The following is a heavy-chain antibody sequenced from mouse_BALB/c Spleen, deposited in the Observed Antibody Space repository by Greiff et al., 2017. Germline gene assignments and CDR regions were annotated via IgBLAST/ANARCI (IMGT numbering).Heavy chain of an antibody. V-gene: IGHV5-4*02. CDR1: GFTFSDYY. CDR3: ARGLDFDY. CDR2: ISDGGSYT. Sequence: EVHLVESGGGLVKPGGSLKLSCAASGFTFSDYYMYWVRQTPEKRLEWVATISDGGSYTYYPDSVKGRFTISRDNAKNNLYLQMSSLKSEDTAMYYCARGLDFDYWGQGTTLTVSS. J-gene: IGHJ2*01.